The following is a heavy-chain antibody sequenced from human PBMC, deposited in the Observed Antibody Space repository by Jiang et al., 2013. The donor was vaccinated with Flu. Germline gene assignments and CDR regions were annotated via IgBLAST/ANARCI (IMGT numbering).Heavy chain of an antibody. Sequence: SGAEVKKPGASVKVSCKASGYTFTSYYMHWVRQAPGQGLEWMGIINPSGGSTSYAQKFQGRVTMTRDTSTSTVYMELSSLRSEDTAVYYCARVLIVWGYGMDVWGQGTTGHRLL. D-gene: IGHD3-22*01. V-gene: IGHV1-46*01. CDR1: GYTFTSYY. CDR2: INPSGGST. CDR3: ARVLIVWGYGMDV. J-gene: IGHJ6*02.